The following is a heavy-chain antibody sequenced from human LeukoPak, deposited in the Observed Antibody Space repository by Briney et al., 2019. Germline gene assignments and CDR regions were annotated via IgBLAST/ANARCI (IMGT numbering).Heavy chain of an antibody. Sequence: PSETLSLTCTVSGGSISSYYWGWIRQPPGKGLEWIGSIYHSGSTCYNPSLKSRVTISVDTSKNQFSLKLSSVTAADTAVYYCARDSYQRYFDWLNWGQGTLVTVSS. J-gene: IGHJ4*02. CDR2: IYHSGST. CDR3: ARDSYQRYFDWLN. V-gene: IGHV4-38-2*02. D-gene: IGHD3-9*01. CDR1: GGSISSYY.